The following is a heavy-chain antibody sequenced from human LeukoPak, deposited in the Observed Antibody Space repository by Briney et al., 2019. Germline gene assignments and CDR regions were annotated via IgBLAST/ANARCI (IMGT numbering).Heavy chain of an antibody. J-gene: IGHJ6*02. CDR2: IHHNGTR. V-gene: IGHV4-4*02. D-gene: IGHD2-2*02. CDR3: ATAPILRGEGGEHYKYGMDV. CDR1: VGSISSGNW. Sequence: SATQSLTCGVAVGSISSGNWWSWVRQSPGKGLEWIGEIHHNGTRNYNPSLKSRVTISADTFKNHFSLILTSLTAADTAVYYCATAPILRGEGGEHYKYGMDVWGQGTTVIVSS.